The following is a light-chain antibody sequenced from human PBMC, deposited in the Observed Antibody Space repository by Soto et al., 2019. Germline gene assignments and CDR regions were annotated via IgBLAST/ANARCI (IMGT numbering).Light chain of an antibody. Sequence: DIQLTQSPSFLSASVGDRVTITCRASQDISRFLAWYQQKPGKAPSLLIYDVSTLQSGVPSRFSGSGSGTEFTLTISTLQPEDFATYYCQRLNSYPWTFGQGTKVE. J-gene: IGKJ1*01. V-gene: IGKV1-9*01. CDR2: DVS. CDR1: QDISRF. CDR3: QRLNSYPWT.